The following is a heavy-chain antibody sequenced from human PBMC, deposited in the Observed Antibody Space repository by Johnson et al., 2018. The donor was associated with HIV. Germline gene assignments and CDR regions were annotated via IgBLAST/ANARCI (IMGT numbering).Heavy chain of an antibody. CDR2: ISYDGSNK. D-gene: IGHD6-6*01. V-gene: IGHV3-30-3*01. CDR3: YTSSFEAAFDV. J-gene: IGHJ3*01. CDR1: GFTFSSYT. Sequence: QVQLVESGGGVVQPGGSLRLSCPASGFTFSSYTMHWVRQAPGKGLEWVAVISYDGSNKYYADSVKGRFTISRDNSKNTLYLQMNSLRTEDTALYYCYTSSFEAAFDVWGQGTMVTVSS.